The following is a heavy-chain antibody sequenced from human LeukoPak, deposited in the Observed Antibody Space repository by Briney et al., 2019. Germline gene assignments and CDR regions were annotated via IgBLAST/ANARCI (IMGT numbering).Heavy chain of an antibody. Sequence: PGGSLRLSCAASGFTFSNAWMSWVRQAPGKGLEWVGRIKSKTDGGTTDYAAPVKGRFTISRDDSKNTLYLQMNSLKTGDTAVYYCTTVARWLQLPDHYWGQGTLVTVSS. CDR3: TTVARWLQLPDHY. V-gene: IGHV3-15*01. D-gene: IGHD5-24*01. CDR1: GFTFSNAW. CDR2: IKSKTDGGTT. J-gene: IGHJ4*02.